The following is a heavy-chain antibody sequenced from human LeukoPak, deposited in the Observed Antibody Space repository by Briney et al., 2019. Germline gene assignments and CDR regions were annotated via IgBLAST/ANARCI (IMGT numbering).Heavy chain of an antibody. CDR3: AREGSPEYYYDSSGFDFDY. D-gene: IGHD3-22*01. V-gene: IGHV4-4*07. Sequence: SSDTLSLTCTVSGGFISSYYWSWIRQPAGKGLEWIGRMYTSGSTNYNPSLKSRVTMSVDTSKNQFSLKLSSVTAADTAVYYCAREGSPEYYYDSSGFDFDYWGQGTLVTVSS. CDR2: MYTSGST. CDR1: GGFISSYY. J-gene: IGHJ4*02.